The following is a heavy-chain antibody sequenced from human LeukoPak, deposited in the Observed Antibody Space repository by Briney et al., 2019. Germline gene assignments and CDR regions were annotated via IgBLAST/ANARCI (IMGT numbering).Heavy chain of an antibody. V-gene: IGHV4-39*01. D-gene: IGHD4-23*01. J-gene: IGHJ4*02. CDR1: GGSISSSNYY. CDR2: IYYSGST. CDR3: ARHSSMTTVVFGY. Sequence: SETLSLICTVSGGSISSSNYYWGWIRQPPGKGLEWIGSIYYSGSTYYNPSLKSRVTISVDTSKGQFSLKLNSVTAADTAVYYCARHSSMTTVVFGYWGQGTLVTVSS.